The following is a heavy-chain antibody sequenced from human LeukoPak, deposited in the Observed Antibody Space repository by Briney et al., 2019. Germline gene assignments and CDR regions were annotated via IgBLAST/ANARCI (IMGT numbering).Heavy chain of an antibody. V-gene: IGHV3-15*01. J-gene: IGHJ6*04. CDR1: GFSFSNAW. CDR3: TTELRGIAAAGYYYYGMDV. CDR2: IKSKTDGRTT. D-gene: IGHD6-13*01. Sequence: GGSLRLSCAASGFSFSNAWMSWVRQAPGKGLEWVGRIKSKTDGRTTDYAALVKGRFTISRDDSKHTLYLQMNSLKTEDTAVYYCTTELRGIAAAGYYYYGMDVWGKGTTVTVSS.